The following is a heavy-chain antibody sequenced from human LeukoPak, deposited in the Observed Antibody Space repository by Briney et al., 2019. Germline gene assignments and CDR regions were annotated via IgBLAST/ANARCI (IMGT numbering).Heavy chain of an antibody. V-gene: IGHV4-30-2*01. CDR3: ARDRYYYDSSGHHDAFDI. CDR2: IYHSGST. D-gene: IGHD3-22*01. CDR1: GGSISSGGYS. J-gene: IGHJ3*02. Sequence: SQTLSLTCAVSGGSISSGGYSWSWIRQPPGKGLEWIGYIYHSGSTYHNPSLKSRVTISVDRSKNQFSLKLSSVTAADTAVYYCARDRYYYDSSGHHDAFDIWGQGTMVTVSS.